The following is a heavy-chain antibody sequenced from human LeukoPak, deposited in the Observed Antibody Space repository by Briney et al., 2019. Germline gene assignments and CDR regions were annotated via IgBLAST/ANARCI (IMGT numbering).Heavy chain of an antibody. CDR3: ARDPDYGDPE. D-gene: IGHD4-17*01. Sequence: PGGSLRLSCAASGFTFSDHYMSWFRLSPGKGLEWLSYITSSGTTTDYADSVKGRFTISRDNGKDSMFLQMNSLRPEDTAVYYCARDPDYGDPEWGQGTLVTVSS. V-gene: IGHV3-11*01. J-gene: IGHJ4*02. CDR2: ITSSGTTT. CDR1: GFTFSDHY.